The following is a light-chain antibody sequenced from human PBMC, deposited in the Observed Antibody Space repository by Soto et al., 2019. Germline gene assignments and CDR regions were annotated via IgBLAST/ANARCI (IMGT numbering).Light chain of an antibody. J-gene: IGKJ1*01. Sequence: DIPITQSPSTLSGSVGDRVTITCRASQTISSWLAWYQQKPGKAPKLLIYKASTLKSGVPSRFSGSGSGTEFTLTISSLQPEDFATYYCPQDYSYPWTFGQGTKVDIK. V-gene: IGKV1-5*03. CDR3: PQDYSYPWT. CDR1: QTISSW. CDR2: KAS.